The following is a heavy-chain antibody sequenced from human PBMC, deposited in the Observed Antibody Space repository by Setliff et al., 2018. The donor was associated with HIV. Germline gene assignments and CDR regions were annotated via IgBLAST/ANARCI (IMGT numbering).Heavy chain of an antibody. CDR1: GGNFRSHT. V-gene: IGHV1-69*02. CDR2: IIPILGVA. D-gene: IGHD3-3*01. J-gene: IGHJ6*03. Sequence: SVKVSCKASGGNFRSHTINWVRQAPGQGLDWMGRIIPILGVANYAQRFQGKVTITADKSTSTAYMELTSLRFDDTAMYYCVRGVQSPPHYSYYYMDVWGEGTMVTVSS. CDR3: VRGVQSPPHYSYYYMDV.